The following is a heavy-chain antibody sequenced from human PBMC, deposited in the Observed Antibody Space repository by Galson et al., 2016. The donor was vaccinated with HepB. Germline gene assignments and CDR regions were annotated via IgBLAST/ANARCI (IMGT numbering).Heavy chain of an antibody. D-gene: IGHD2-2*01. CDR3: SRHYCSSANVYYFDP. Sequence: ETLSLTCTVSGDSISSSRYYWGWIRQPPGKGLEWIGGMSSSASTSYNPSLKSRVSISADTSKNHFSLKLSSVTAADTALYYCSRHYCSSANVYYFDPWGQGTLVTVSS. V-gene: IGHV4-39*02. CDR1: GDSISSSRYY. CDR2: MSSSAST. J-gene: IGHJ4*02.